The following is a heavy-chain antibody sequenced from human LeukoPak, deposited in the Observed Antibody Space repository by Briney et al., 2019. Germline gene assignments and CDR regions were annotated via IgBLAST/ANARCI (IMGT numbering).Heavy chain of an antibody. J-gene: IGHJ4*02. Sequence: PEALSLTWILAAGSTSSYYWSWIRQPPGDRLGWIGYIYTSGTANYNPSLMSRVTMSVDTSKNQFTLKLSSVTAADTAVYYCAGSVPAPKEFAYWGQGTLVTVSS. CDR3: AGSVPAPKEFAY. V-gene: IGHV4-4*09. D-gene: IGHD1-1*01. CDR2: IYTSGTA. CDR1: AGSTSSYY.